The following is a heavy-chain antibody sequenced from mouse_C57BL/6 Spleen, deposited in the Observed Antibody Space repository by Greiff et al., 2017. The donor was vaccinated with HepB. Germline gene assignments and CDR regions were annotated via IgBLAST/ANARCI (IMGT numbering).Heavy chain of an antibody. V-gene: IGHV5-16*01. D-gene: IGHD4-1*01. CDR2: INDGGSYT. J-gene: IGHJ4*01. CDR1: GFTFSDYY. Sequence: DVQGVESEGGLVQPGRSMKLSCTASGFTFSDYYMAWVRQVPEKGLEWVANINDGGSYTYYPDSLKSRFIISRDNAKNNLYLQMSSLKSEDTATYYCAREQSGTDYYMDDWGKGTSVTVSS. CDR3: AREQSGTDYYMDD.